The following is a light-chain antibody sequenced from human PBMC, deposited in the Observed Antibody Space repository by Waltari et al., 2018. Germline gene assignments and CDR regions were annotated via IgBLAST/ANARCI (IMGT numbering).Light chain of an antibody. J-gene: IGLJ2*01. CDR1: SSDIGGYNH. Sequence: QSALTQPASVSGSPGQSIPISCTGTSSDIGGYNHVPWYQQHPGTAPKLIIYDVNDRPSGISSRFSGSKSGNTASLTISGLQVEDEADYYCGSYTTTTTLFGGGTKLTVL. CDR3: GSYTTTTTL. V-gene: IGLV2-14*03. CDR2: DVN.